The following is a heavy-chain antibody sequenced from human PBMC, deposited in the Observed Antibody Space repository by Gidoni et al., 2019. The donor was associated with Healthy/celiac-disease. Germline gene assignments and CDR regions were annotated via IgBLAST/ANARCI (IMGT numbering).Heavy chain of an antibody. J-gene: IGHJ5*02. D-gene: IGHD2-2*01. CDR2: IYYSGST. CDR3: ARRAQGIVVVPAADENWFDP. V-gene: IGHV4-30-4*01. CDR1: GGSISSGDYY. Sequence: QVQLQESGPGLVKPSQTLSLTCTVSGGSISSGDYYWSWIRQPPGKGLEWIGYIYYSGSTYYNPSLKSRVTISVDTSKNQFSLKLSSVTAADTAVYYCARRAQGIVVVPAADENWFDPWGQGTLVTVSS.